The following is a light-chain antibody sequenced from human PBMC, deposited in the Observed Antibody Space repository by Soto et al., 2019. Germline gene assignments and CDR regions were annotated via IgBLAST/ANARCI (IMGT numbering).Light chain of an antibody. CDR3: SSYTNINTRACV. V-gene: IGLV2-14*01. CDR2: EVT. Sequence: QSVLTHPASLSCSPGQSITIACTGTSGDIGSYNRVSWYQQHPGKAPKLIIYEVTDRPSGVSNRFSGSKSGNTASLTISGLQAEDEAEYYCSSYTNINTRACVFGTGTKV. CDR1: SGDIGSYNR. J-gene: IGLJ1*01.